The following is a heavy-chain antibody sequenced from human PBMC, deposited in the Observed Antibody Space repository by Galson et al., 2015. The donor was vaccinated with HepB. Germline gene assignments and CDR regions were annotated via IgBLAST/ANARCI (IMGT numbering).Heavy chain of an antibody. CDR3: ARGGAYSYVGYYFDY. D-gene: IGHD5-18*01. CDR1: GGSISSGDYY. Sequence: TLSLTCTVSGGSISSGDYYWSWIRQPPGKGLEWIGYIYYSGSTYSNPSLRSRATLSVDTSKNQFSLILSSVTAADTAVYYCARGGAYSYVGYYFDYWGQGTLVTVSS. V-gene: IGHV4-30-4*01. J-gene: IGHJ4*02. CDR2: IYYSGST.